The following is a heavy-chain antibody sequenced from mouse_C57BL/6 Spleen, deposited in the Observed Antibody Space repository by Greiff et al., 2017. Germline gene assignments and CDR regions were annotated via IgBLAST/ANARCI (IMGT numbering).Heavy chain of an antibody. CDR2: IYPGNSDT. D-gene: IGHD1-1*01. J-gene: IGHJ3*01. CDR1: GYTFTSYW. Sequence: EVMLVESGTVLARPGASVKMSCKTSGYTFTSYWMHWVKQRPGQGLEWIGAIYPGNSDTSYNQKFKGKAKLTAVNSASTAYMELSSLTNEDSAVYYCTISITTGVATEAYWGQGTLVTVSA. V-gene: IGHV1-5*01. CDR3: TISITTGVATEAY.